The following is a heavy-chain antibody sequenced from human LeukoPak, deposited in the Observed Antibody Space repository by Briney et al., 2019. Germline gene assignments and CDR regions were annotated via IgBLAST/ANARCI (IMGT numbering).Heavy chain of an antibody. V-gene: IGHV3-33*01. Sequence: GGSLRLSCAASGFTFSSYGMHWVRQAPGKGLEWVAVIWYDGSNKYYADSVKGRFTISRDNSKNTLYLQMNSLRAEDTAVYYCARDRIAVAXYYYYGMDVWGQGTTVTVSS. CDR2: IWYDGSNK. CDR3: ARDRIAVAXYYYYGMDV. CDR1: GFTFSSYG. D-gene: IGHD6-19*01. J-gene: IGHJ6*02.